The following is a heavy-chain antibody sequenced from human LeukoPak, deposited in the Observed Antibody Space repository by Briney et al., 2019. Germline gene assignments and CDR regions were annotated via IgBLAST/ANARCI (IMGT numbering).Heavy chain of an antibody. D-gene: IGHD5-24*01. J-gene: IGHJ4*02. V-gene: IGHV3-73*01. CDR2: IRSKANSYAT. CDR1: GFTFSGSA. Sequence: TGGSLGLSCAASGFTFSGSAMHWVRQASGKGLEWVGRIRSKANSYATAYAASVKGRFTISRDDSKNTAYLQMNSLKTEDTAVYYCTREMATIRNYWGQGTLVTVSS. CDR3: TREMATIRNY.